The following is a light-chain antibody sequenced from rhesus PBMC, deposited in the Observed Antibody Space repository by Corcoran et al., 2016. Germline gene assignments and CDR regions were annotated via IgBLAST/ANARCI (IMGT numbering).Light chain of an antibody. CDR3: QQYSSRPLT. CDR1: QSISSW. Sequence: DIQMTQSPSSLSASVGDTVTITCRASQSISSWLAWSQQKPGKAPKPLIYKASSLQSGVPSRFSGSGSGTDFTLTISSLQSEDFAAYYCQQYSSRPLTFGPGTKLDIK. J-gene: IGKJ3*01. V-gene: IGKV1-22*01. CDR2: KAS.